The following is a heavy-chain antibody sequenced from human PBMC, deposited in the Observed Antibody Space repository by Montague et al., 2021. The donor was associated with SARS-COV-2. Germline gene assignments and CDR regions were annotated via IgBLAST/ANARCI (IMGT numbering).Heavy chain of an antibody. V-gene: IGHV4-59*01. CDR3: AGGSYGTVAFDI. D-gene: IGHD5-18*01. CDR2: IYYSGST. CDR1: GGSISSYY. J-gene: IGHJ3*02. Sequence: SETLSLTCTVSGGSISSYYWSWIRKPPGKGLEWIGYIYYSGSTNXNPSLKSRVTISLDTSKNQFSLKLNSVTAADTAVYYCAGGSYGTVAFDIWGQGTMVTVSS.